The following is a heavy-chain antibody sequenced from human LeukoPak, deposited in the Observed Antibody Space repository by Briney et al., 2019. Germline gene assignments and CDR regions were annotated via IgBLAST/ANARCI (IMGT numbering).Heavy chain of an antibody. CDR3: ARVNLEYYYGSGRLIKYYYYMDV. CDR1: RYNFTNYW. J-gene: IGHJ6*03. D-gene: IGHD3-10*01. Sequence: GESLKISCKGSRYNFTNYWIGWVRQMPGKGLEWMGIIYLGDSDTRYSPSFQGQVTISADKSITTAYLQWSSLKASDTAMYYCARVNLEYYYGSGRLIKYYYYMDVWGKGTTVTVS. CDR2: IYLGDSDT. V-gene: IGHV5-51*01.